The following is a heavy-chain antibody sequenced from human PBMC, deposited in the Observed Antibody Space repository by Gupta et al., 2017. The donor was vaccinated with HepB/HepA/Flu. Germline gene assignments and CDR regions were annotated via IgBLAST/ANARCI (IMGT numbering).Heavy chain of an antibody. Sequence: QVQLQESGPGLVKSSETLSLTCTVSGGSINTYYWSWIRQPPGKGLEWIGYIYYSGSTNYNPSLKSRVTISVDTSKNQFSLKLSSVTAADSAVYYCARDRYINTFGWFDPWGQGTLVTGSS. CDR2: IYYSGST. V-gene: IGHV4-59*01. CDR1: GGSINTYY. D-gene: IGHD1-1*01. J-gene: IGHJ5*02. CDR3: ARDRYINTFGWFDP.